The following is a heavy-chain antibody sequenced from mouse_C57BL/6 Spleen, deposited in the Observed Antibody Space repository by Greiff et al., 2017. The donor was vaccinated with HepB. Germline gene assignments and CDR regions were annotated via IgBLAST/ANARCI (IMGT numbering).Heavy chain of an antibody. CDR1: GFTFSDYY. J-gene: IGHJ3*01. CDR3: ATDYGSGGFAY. D-gene: IGHD1-1*01. V-gene: IGHV5-16*01. Sequence: EVKLVESEGGLVQPGSSMKLSCTASGFTFSDYYMAWVRQVPEKGLEWVANINYDGSSTYYLDSLKSRFIISRDNAKNILYLQMSSLKSEDTATYYCATDYGSGGFAYWGQGTLVTVSA. CDR2: INYDGSST.